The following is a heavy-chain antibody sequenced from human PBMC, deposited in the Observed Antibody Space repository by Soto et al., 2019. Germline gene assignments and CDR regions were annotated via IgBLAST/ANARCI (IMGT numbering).Heavy chain of an antibody. CDR3: AREGIAARPPFFYYGMDV. CDR2: IYYSGST. D-gene: IGHD6-6*01. Sequence: PSDTLSLTCTVSGGSISSYYLSWIRQPPGKGLDLIGYIYYSGSTIYNPSLKRRVTISVDTSKNQFFLKLSSVTAADPAVYYCAREGIAARPPFFYYGMDVWGQGPTVTVSS. V-gene: IGHV4-59*01. CDR1: GGSISSYY. J-gene: IGHJ6*02.